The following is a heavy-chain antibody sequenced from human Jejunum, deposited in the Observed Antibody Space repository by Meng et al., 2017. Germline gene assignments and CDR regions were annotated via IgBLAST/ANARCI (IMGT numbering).Heavy chain of an antibody. Sequence: QVQLQQWGAGLLKPSETLSLTCAVYGGSSSGFYLSWICQPPGKGLEWIGEIHPSGSTDYNPSLKSRLTISLDTSKNQFSLSLNSATAADTGIYYCTRGTDRAKSGDYWGQGTLVTVST. V-gene: IGHV4-34*01. CDR1: GGSSSGFY. CDR3: TRGTDRAKSGDY. J-gene: IGHJ4*02. D-gene: IGHD1-14*01. CDR2: IHPSGST.